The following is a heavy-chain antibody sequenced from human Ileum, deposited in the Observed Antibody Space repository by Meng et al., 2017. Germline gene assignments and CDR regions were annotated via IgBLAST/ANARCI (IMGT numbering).Heavy chain of an antibody. D-gene: IGHD2-21*01. CDR3: ARNGAYSADP. V-gene: IGHV4-4*02. CDR1: GASISSGYW. Sequence: GQPKGPGPGLGDPSGTLSLPWPVSGASISSGYWWSGGRQPPGKGLEWIGEIHHGGGTNYNPSLKSRVTISVDKSSNQYTLRLTSVTAADTAMYYCARNGAYSADPWGQGTLVTVSS. J-gene: IGHJ5*02. CDR2: IHHGGGT.